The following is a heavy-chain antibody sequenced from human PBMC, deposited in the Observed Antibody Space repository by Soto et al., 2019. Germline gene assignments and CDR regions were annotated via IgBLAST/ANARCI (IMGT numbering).Heavy chain of an antibody. CDR1: GGSFSSGDYY. D-gene: IGHD3-3*01. J-gene: IGHJ3*02. CDR3: ARDRYDFWSGQHSDAFDI. Sequence: QVQLQELGPGLVKPSQTLSLTCTVSGGSFSSGDYYWSWIRQPPGKGLEWIGYIYYSGSTYYNPSLKSRVTISVDTSKNQFSLKLSSVTAADTAVCYCARDRYDFWSGQHSDAFDIWGQGTMVTVSS. V-gene: IGHV4-30-4*01. CDR2: IYYSGST.